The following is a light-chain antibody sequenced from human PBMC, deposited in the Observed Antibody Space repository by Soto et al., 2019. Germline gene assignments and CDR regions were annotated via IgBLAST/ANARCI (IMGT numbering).Light chain of an antibody. CDR3: QQRSNWPPIT. Sequence: EIVMTQSPATLSVSPGERVSLSCRASQSVNSKLAWYQQEPGQAPRLLIYGASTRATGIPARFSGSGSGTDFTLTISSLEPEDFAVYYCQQRSNWPPITFGQGTRLEIK. CDR1: QSVNSK. CDR2: GAS. J-gene: IGKJ5*01. V-gene: IGKV3-11*01.